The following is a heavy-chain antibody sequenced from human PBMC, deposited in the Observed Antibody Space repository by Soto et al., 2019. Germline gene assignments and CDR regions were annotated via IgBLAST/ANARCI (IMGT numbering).Heavy chain of an antibody. CDR3: ARDRLMAVTGLLHY. Sequence: ASVKVSCKTSGYPFTSYGINWVRQAPGQGPEWMGWISAYNGKTSYTQKFQGRVTMTTDTSTSTAYMELRSLRSDDTAVFYCARDRLMAVTGLLHYWGQGTLVTVSP. CDR2: ISAYNGKT. J-gene: IGHJ4*02. CDR1: GYPFTSYG. V-gene: IGHV1-18*01. D-gene: IGHD6-19*01.